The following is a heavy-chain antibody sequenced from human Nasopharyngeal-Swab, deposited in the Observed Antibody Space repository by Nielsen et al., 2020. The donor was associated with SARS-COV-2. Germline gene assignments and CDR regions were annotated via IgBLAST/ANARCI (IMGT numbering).Heavy chain of an antibody. CDR1: GYTFTSYA. CDR3: ARDRNVLRYFDWLGWFDP. D-gene: IGHD3-9*01. CDR2: INAGSGNT. Sequence: ASVKVSCKASGYTFTSYAMHWVRQAPGQRLEWMGWINAGSGNTKYSQKFQGRVTITRDTSASTAYMELSSLRSEDTAVYYCARDRNVLRYFDWLGWFDPWGQGTLVTVSS. J-gene: IGHJ5*02. V-gene: IGHV1-3*01.